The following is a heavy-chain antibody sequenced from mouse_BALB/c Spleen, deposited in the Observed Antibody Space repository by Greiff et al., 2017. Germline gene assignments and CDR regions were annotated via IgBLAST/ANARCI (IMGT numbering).Heavy chain of an antibody. CDR3: ARGGKPYYAMDY. Sequence: EVQLVESGGGLVQPGGSLRLSCATSGFTFTDYYMSWVRQPPGKALEWLGFIRNKANGYTTEYSASVKGRFTISRDNSQSILYLQMNTLRAEDSATYYCARGGKPYYAMDYWGQGTSVTVSS. V-gene: IGHV7-3*02. CDR1: GFTFTDYY. D-gene: IGHD2-1*01. CDR2: IRNKANGYTT. J-gene: IGHJ4*01.